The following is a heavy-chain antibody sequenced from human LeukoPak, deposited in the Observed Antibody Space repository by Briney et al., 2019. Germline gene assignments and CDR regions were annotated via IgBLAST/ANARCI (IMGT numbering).Heavy chain of an antibody. CDR1: GYTFTSHG. CDR2: ISAYNGNT. J-gene: IGHJ6*03. CDR3: ASGPPAHYMDV. Sequence: ASVKVSCKASGYTFTSHGISWVRQAPGQGLEWMGWISAYNGNTSYAQKLQGKVTMTTDTSMSTAYMELRSLRSDDTAVYYCASGPPAHYMDVWGKGTTVTVSS. D-gene: IGHD2-15*01. V-gene: IGHV1-18*01.